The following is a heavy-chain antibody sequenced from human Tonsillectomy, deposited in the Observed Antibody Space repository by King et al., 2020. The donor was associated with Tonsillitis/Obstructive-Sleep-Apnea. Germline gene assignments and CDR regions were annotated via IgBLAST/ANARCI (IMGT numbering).Heavy chain of an antibody. D-gene: IGHD2-15*01. V-gene: IGHV3-74*01. CDR1: GFPLPNSG. CDR3: ARAPMCSGGGCTDFYNYYYLDV. J-gene: IGHJ6*03. Sequence: VQLVESGGGLFQPGGSLSPSFTAPGFPLPNSGMPWFRTPPGRGLDWAAPFVGVGSSPKYPASVRGRFTISRDNAKNTMSLQMNSLRAEDTALYYCARAPMCSGGGCTDFYNYYYLDVWGNGTTVAVSS. CDR2: FVGVGSSP.